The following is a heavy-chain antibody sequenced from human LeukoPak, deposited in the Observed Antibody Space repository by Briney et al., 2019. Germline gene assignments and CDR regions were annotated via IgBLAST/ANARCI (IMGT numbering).Heavy chain of an antibody. J-gene: IGHJ4*02. V-gene: IGHV3-30*02. Sequence: PGGSLRLSCAASGFIFSSSGMHWVRQAPRKGLECVAFIRYYVSYNYYADSLKGRFTISRDSSKKTHYLQMNSLRVEDTAVYYCAKAMTTVTPFDYWGQGTLVTVSS. D-gene: IGHD4-17*01. CDR3: AKAMTTVTPFDY. CDR1: GFIFSSSG. CDR2: IRYYVSYN.